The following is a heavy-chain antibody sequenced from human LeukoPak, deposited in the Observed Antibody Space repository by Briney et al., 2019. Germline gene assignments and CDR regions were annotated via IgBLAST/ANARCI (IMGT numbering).Heavy chain of an antibody. Sequence: SVKVSCKASGGTFSSYAISWVRQAPGEGLEWMGGIIPIFGTANYAQKFQGRVTITADESTSTAYMELSSLRSEDTAVYYCARDTDSSSWSRRFDPWGQGTLVTVSS. J-gene: IGHJ5*02. CDR1: GGTFSSYA. CDR2: IIPIFGTA. V-gene: IGHV1-69*01. CDR3: ARDTDSSSWSRRFDP. D-gene: IGHD6-13*01.